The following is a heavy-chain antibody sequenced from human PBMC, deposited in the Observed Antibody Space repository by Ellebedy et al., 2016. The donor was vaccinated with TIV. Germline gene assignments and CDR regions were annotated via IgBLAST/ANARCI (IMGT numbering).Heavy chain of an antibody. V-gene: IGHV4-4*07. J-gene: IGHJ4*02. Sequence: SETLSLTCTVSGGSIRSYYWSWIRQPPGKGLEWIGRIYTSGSTNYNPSLKSRVTMSVDTSKNQFSLKLSSVTAADTAVYYCAREGVEGGYRSFDYWGQGTLVTVSS. D-gene: IGHD5-18*01. CDR1: GGSIRSYY. CDR3: AREGVEGGYRSFDY. CDR2: IYTSGST.